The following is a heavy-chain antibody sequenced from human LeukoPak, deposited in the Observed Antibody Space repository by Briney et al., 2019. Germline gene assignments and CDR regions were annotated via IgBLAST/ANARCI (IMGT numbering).Heavy chain of an antibody. CDR2: ISSNGGST. CDR1: GFTFSSYA. V-gene: IGHV3-64*01. D-gene: IGHD5-18*01. CDR3: ARDRIQLWLTGAFDI. Sequence: PGGSLRLSYAASGFTFSSYAMHWVRQAPGKGLEYVSAISSNGGSTYYANSVKGRFTISRDNSKNTLYLQMGSLRAEDMAVYYCARDRIQLWLTGAFDIWGQGTMVTVSS. J-gene: IGHJ3*02.